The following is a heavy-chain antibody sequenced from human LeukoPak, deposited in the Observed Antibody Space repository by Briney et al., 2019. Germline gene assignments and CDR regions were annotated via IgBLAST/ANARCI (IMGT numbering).Heavy chain of an antibody. CDR3: ARDFLEDDY. CDR1: GFTFSSYN. D-gene: IGHD3-3*01. CDR2: ISSSSSTI. J-gene: IGHJ4*02. V-gene: IGHV3-48*01. Sequence: PGGSLRLSCAASGFTFSSYNMNWVRQAPGKGLEWVSYISSSSSTIHYAESVKGRFTISRDNARNSLYLQMNSLRAEDTAVYYCARDFLEDDYWGQGTLVTVSS.